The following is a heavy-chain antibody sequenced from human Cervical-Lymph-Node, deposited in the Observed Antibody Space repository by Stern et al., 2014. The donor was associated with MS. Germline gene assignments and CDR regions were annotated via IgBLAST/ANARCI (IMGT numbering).Heavy chain of an antibody. CDR3: ASERYTYYDDQRPPGGFDP. CDR1: GITFSHSA. J-gene: IGHJ5*02. D-gene: IGHD5-18*01. Sequence: QLGESGPEVKKPGTSVKVSCKASGITFSHSAIQWLRQARGQRPEWIGWVVVFNGDVNYAPRFQERVTITRDMATSTVYMELRSLKSEDTAIYYCASERYTYYDDQRPPGGFDPWGQGTLVTVSS. V-gene: IGHV1-58*02. CDR2: VVVFNGDV.